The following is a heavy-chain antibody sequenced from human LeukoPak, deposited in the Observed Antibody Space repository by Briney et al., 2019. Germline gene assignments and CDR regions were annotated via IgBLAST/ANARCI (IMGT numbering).Heavy chain of an antibody. V-gene: IGHV3-74*01. D-gene: IGHD3-16*01. CDR3: ARWGLGKGNSFDI. Sequence: PGGSLRLSCVASGFTFRGYWMHWVRQAPGKGLVWVSRINSDGSSTNYADSVKGRFTISRDNAKNTLYLQMNSLRVEDTAVYYCARWGLGKGNSFDIWGQGAMVTVSS. J-gene: IGHJ3*02. CDR1: GFTFRGYW. CDR2: INSDGSST.